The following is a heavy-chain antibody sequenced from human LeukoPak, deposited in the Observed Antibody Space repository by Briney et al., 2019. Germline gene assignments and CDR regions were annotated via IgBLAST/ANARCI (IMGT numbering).Heavy chain of an antibody. CDR3: ARDPGGSRMGDTDY. V-gene: IGHV1-69*13. Sequence: ASVKVSCKASGGTFSSYAISWVRQAPGQGLEWMGGIIPIFGTANYAQKFQGRVTITADESTSTAYMELSSLRSDDTAVYYCARDPGGSRMGDTDYWGQGTLVTVSS. CDR1: GGTFSSYA. D-gene: IGHD3-16*01. CDR2: IIPIFGTA. J-gene: IGHJ4*02.